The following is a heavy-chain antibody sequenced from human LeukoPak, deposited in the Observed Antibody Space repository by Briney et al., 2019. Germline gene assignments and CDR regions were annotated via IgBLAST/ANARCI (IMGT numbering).Heavy chain of an antibody. Sequence: GRSLRLPCAASGFTFSSYEMNWVRQAPGKGLEWVSYISSSGSTIYYADSVKGRFTISRDNSKNTLYLQMNSLRAEDTAVYYCAKDLVVAWFGELSIDYWGQGTLVTVSS. V-gene: IGHV3-48*03. CDR2: ISSSGSTI. CDR3: AKDLVVAWFGELSIDY. D-gene: IGHD3-10*01. J-gene: IGHJ4*02. CDR1: GFTFSSYE.